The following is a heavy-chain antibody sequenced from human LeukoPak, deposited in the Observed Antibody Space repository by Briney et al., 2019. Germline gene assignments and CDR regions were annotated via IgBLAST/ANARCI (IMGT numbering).Heavy chain of an antibody. J-gene: IGHJ6*03. CDR3: ARNSDIVDDYYYYMDV. D-gene: IGHD2-15*01. CDR1: GYTFTSYG. CDR2: ISPYNGNT. V-gene: IGHV1-18*01. Sequence: GASVKVSCKASGYTFTSYGISWVRQARGQGLEWMGWISPYNGNTNYTQKLQGRVTMTTDTSTSTAYMELRGLRSDDTAVYYCARNSDIVDDYYYYMDVWGKGTTVTVSS.